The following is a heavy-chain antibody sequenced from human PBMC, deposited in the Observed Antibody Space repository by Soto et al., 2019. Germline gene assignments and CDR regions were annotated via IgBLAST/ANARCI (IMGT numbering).Heavy chain of an antibody. J-gene: IGHJ3*02. Sequence: PSETLSLTCPVSGGSISSYYWIWIRQPPGKGLEWIGYIYYSGSTNYNPSLKSRVTISVDTSKNQFSLKLSSVTAADTAVYYCARRSRRYNWNYGFAFDIWGQGTMVTVSS. CDR2: IYYSGST. V-gene: IGHV4-59*08. D-gene: IGHD1-7*01. CDR3: ARRSRRYNWNYGFAFDI. CDR1: GGSISSYY.